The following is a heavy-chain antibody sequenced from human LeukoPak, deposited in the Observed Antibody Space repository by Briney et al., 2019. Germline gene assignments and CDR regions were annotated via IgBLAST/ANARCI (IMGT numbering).Heavy chain of an antibody. Sequence: QSGGSLRLSCAASGFTFSSYEMNWVRQAPGKGLEWVSYISSSGSTIYYADSVKGRFTISRDNAKNSLYLQMNSLRAEDTAVYYCARGNGVYFDYWGQGTLVTVSS. CDR1: GFTFSSYE. CDR3: ARGNGVYFDY. D-gene: IGHD2-8*01. CDR2: ISSSGSTI. J-gene: IGHJ4*02. V-gene: IGHV3-48*03.